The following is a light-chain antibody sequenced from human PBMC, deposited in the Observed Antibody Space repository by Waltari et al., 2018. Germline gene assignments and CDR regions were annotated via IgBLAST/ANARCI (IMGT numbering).Light chain of an antibody. CDR1: KLEDKY. CDR2: QDT. V-gene: IGLV3-1*01. Sequence: SYELTQAPSVSVSPGQTASITCSGDKLEDKYVSWYQQKPGQSPVLVIHQDTKRPSGIPERFSGSNSGNTATLTISGTQAMDEADYSCQTWDSSAPVVFGGGTKLTVL. CDR3: QTWDSSAPVV. J-gene: IGLJ2*01.